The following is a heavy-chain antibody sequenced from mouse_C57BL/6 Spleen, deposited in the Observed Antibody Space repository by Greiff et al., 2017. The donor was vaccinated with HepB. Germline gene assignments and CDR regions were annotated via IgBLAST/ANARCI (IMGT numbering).Heavy chain of an antibody. CDR3: SRSTGSSYFDY. CDR1: GYAFSSYW. Sequence: QVQLQQSGAELVKPGASVKISCKASGYAFSSYWMNWVKQRPGKGLAWIGQIYPGDGDTNSNGKFKGKATLTADKSSSTAYMELRSLTSEDSAVYFCSRSTGSSYFDYWGQGTTLTVSS. V-gene: IGHV1-80*01. J-gene: IGHJ2*01. D-gene: IGHD1-1*01. CDR2: IYPGDGDT.